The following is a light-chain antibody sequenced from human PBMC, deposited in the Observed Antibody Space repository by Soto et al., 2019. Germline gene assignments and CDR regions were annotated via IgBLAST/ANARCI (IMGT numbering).Light chain of an antibody. CDR1: SSDVGSYNR. Sequence: QSVLTQPPSVSGSPGQSVAISCTGTSSDVGSYNRVSWYQQSPGTAPKLMIYDVSNRPSGVPDRFSGSKSGNTASLTISGLQAEDEAEYYCSSYTSSSTYVFGTGPKVTV. V-gene: IGLV2-18*02. CDR2: DVS. CDR3: SSYTSSSTYV. J-gene: IGLJ1*01.